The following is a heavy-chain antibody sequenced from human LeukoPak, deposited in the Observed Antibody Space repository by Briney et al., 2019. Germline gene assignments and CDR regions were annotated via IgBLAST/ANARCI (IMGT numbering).Heavy chain of an antibody. Sequence: GGSLRLSCAASGFTFSSYSMNRVRQAPGKGLEWVSSISSISSYIYYADSVKGRFTISRDNAKNSLYLQMNSLRAEDTAVYYCAREAAAAGFDYRGQGTLVTVSS. CDR3: AREAAAAGFDY. CDR1: GFTFSSYS. CDR2: ISSISSYI. D-gene: IGHD6-13*01. J-gene: IGHJ4*02. V-gene: IGHV3-21*06.